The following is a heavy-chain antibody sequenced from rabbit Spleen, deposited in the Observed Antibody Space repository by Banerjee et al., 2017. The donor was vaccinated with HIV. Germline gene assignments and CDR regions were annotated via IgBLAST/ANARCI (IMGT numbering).Heavy chain of an antibody. CDR3: ARDAGSGHYIDAYFDL. Sequence: EQLEESGGGLVKPEGSLTLTCTASGFSFSSIYWICWVRQAPGKGLEWIGCIYTGNVKTYYASWAKGRFTISKTSSTTVTLQMTSLTVADTATYFCARDAGSGHYIDAYFDLWGQGTLVTVS. CDR1: GFSFSSIYW. CDR2: IYTGNVKT. J-gene: IGHJ4*01. V-gene: IGHV1S45*01. D-gene: IGHD8-1*01.